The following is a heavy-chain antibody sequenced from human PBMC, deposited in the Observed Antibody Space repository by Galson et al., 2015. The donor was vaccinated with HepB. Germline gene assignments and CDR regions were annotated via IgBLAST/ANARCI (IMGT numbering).Heavy chain of an antibody. D-gene: IGHD6-19*01. Sequence: SVKVSCKASGGTFSSYAISWVRQAPGQGLEWMGGIIPIFGTANYAQKFQGRVTITADESTSTAYMELSSLRSEDTAVYYCASCGYSSGWYTPVLDYWGQGTLVTVSS. CDR1: GGTFSSYA. CDR2: IIPIFGTA. J-gene: IGHJ4*02. V-gene: IGHV1-69*13. CDR3: ASCGYSSGWYTPVLDY.